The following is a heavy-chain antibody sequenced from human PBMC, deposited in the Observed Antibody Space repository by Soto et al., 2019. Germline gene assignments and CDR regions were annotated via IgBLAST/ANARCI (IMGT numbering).Heavy chain of an antibody. CDR2: ISSSSSTI. CDR3: ARAHYYYYYMDV. V-gene: IGHV3-48*01. CDR1: GFTFSSYS. J-gene: IGHJ6*03. Sequence: PGGSLRLSCAASGFTFSSYSMNWVRQAPGKVLEWVSYISSSSSTIYYADSVKGRFTISRDNAKNSLYLQMNSLRAEDAAVYYCARAHYYYYYMDVWGKGTTVTVSS.